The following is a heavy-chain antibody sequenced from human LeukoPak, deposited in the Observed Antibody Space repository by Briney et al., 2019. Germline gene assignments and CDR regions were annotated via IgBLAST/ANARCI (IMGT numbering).Heavy chain of an antibody. CDR1: GGSISSYY. V-gene: IGHV4-59*01. J-gene: IGHJ4*02. CDR2: IYYSRTT. D-gene: IGHD2-15*01. CDR3: ARVSLRPLGFCNGGSCYEVHFDS. Sequence: PSETLSLTCTVSGGSISSYYWSWIRQPPGKGLEWIGYIYYSRTTNYNPSLKSRVTLSVDTSKSQFSLKLSSVTAADTAVYYCARVSLRPLGFCNGGSCYEVHFDSWGQGTLVTVSS.